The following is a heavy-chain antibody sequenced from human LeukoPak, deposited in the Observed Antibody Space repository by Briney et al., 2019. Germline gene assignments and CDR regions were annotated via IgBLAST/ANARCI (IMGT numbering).Heavy chain of an antibody. Sequence: GGSLRLSCAASGCTFSSYALHWVRQAPGKGLEWVAVISYDGSNKYYADSVKGRFTISRDNSKNTLYLQMNSLRAEDTAVYYCARAVRGDEGYFDYWGQGTLVTVSS. V-gene: IGHV3-30*04. CDR1: GCTFSSYA. CDR2: ISYDGSNK. CDR3: ARAVRGDEGYFDY. D-gene: IGHD3-10*01. J-gene: IGHJ4*02.